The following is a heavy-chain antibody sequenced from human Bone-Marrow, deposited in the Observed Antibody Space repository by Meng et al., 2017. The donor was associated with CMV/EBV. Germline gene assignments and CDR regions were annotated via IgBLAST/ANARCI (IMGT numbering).Heavy chain of an antibody. CDR1: SRCY. D-gene: IGHD3-3*01. CDR2: IYYSGST. Sequence: SRCYWGWIRPPPGKGLEWIGSIYYSGSTYYNPSLKSRVTISVDTSKNQFSLKLSSVTAADTAVYYCARGGSDYDFWSGYYHNWFDPWGQGTLVTVSS. J-gene: IGHJ5*02. V-gene: IGHV4-39*01. CDR3: ARGGSDYDFWSGYYHNWFDP.